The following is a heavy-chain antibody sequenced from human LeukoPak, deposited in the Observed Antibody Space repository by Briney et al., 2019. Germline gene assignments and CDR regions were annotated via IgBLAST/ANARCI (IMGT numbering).Heavy chain of an antibody. D-gene: IGHD6-19*01. CDR2: IYIKST. V-gene: IGHV4-59*01. J-gene: IGHJ4*02. CDR3: ARDTTVASGMQY. CDR1: GGSIITFS. Sequence: SETLSLTCTVSGGSIITFSWSWIRQFPGKGLEWIGSIYIKSTNYNPSLKSRVAISVATPKTQFSLRLESVTTADTAVYYCARDTTVASGMQYWGQGTLVTVSS.